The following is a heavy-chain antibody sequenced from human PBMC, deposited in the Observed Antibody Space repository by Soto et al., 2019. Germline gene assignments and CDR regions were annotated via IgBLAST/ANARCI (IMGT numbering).Heavy chain of an antibody. V-gene: IGHV4-34*01. CDR1: GGSLTGYY. CDR3: ARGQEGIVATQ. CDR2: VKDGGSN. Sequence: QVQLQQWGAGLLKPSETLSLTCTVNGGSLTGYYWSWMRQPPGKGLEWIGEVKDGGSNNYSPSLRGRVSISAETSKNHFSLRLTSVTAADTAVYFCARGQEGIVATQWDQGGLVTVSS. D-gene: IGHD5-12*01. J-gene: IGHJ1*01.